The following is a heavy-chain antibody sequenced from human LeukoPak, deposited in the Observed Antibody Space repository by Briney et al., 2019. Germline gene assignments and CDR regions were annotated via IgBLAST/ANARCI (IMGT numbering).Heavy chain of an antibody. V-gene: IGHV3-21*01. CDR1: GFTFSSYS. CDR3: ARDRRRSSSWFGTQGGGMDV. D-gene: IGHD6-13*01. J-gene: IGHJ6*02. CDR2: ISSSSSYI. Sequence: GGSLRLSCAASGFTFSSYSMNWVRQAPGKGLEWISSISSSSSYIYYADSVKGRFTISRDNAKNSLYLQMNSLRAEDTAVYYCARDRRRSSSWFGTQGGGMDVWGQGTTVTVSS.